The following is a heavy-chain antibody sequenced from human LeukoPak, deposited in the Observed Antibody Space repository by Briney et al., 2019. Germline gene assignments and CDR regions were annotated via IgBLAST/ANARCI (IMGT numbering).Heavy chain of an antibody. V-gene: IGHV3-48*03. CDR3: ARVRGYCSGGSCYWDY. Sequence: GGSLRLSCAASGFTFSSYEMNWVRQAPGKGLEWVSYISSSGSTICYADSVKGRFTISRDNAKNSLYLQMNSLRAEDTAVYYCARVRGYCSGGSCYWDYWGQGTLVTVSS. CDR2: ISSSGSTI. J-gene: IGHJ4*02. D-gene: IGHD2-15*01. CDR1: GFTFSSYE.